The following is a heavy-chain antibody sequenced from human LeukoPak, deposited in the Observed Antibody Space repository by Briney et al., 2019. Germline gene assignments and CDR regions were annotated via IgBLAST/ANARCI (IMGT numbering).Heavy chain of an antibody. CDR1: GFTFSSYA. D-gene: IGHD2-2*02. CDR3: AKDYRYCSSTSCHSDAFDI. CDR2: ISGSGGST. Sequence: GGSLRLSCAASGFTFSSYAMSWVRQAPGKGLEWVSAISGSGGSTYYADSVKGRFTISRDNSKNTLYLQMNSLRAEDTAVYYCAKDYRYCSSTSCHSDAFDIWGQGTMVTVSS. J-gene: IGHJ3*02. V-gene: IGHV3-23*01.